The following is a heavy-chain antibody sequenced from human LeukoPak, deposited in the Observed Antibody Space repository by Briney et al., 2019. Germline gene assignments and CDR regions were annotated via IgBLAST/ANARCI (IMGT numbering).Heavy chain of an antibody. V-gene: IGHV3-66*04. D-gene: IGHD1-26*01. CDR1: GFTVSNEY. J-gene: IGHJ4*02. CDR3: ARHRELGL. Sequence: GGSLRLSCAASGFTVSNEYINWVRQAPGKGLEWVSIIHIGGGTNYADFVKGRFTISRDNSKNMVYLQMNSLTVEDTAVYYCARHRELGLWGQGTLVSVSS. CDR2: IHIGGGT.